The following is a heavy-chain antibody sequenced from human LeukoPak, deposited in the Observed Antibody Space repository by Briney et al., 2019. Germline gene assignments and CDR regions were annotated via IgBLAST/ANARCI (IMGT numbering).Heavy chain of an antibody. CDR2: IKQDGSEK. V-gene: IGHV3-7*01. CDR1: GFTFSSYW. D-gene: IGHD2/OR15-2a*01. CDR3: ARSPFLGSYYMDV. Sequence: GGSLRLSCAASGFTFSSYWMSWVRQAPGKGLEWVAIIKQDGSEKYYVDSVKGRFTISRDNAKNSLYLQMNSLRAEDTAVYYCARSPFLGSYYMDVWDKGTTVTVSS. J-gene: IGHJ6*03.